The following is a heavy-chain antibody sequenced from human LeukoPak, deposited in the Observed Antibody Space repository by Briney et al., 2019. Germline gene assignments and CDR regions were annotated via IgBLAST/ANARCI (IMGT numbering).Heavy chain of an antibody. CDR3: AYSLGELSFFDY. CDR2: INPNSGGT. V-gene: IGHV1-2*02. Sequence: ASVKVSCKASGYTFTGYYMHWVRQAPGQGLEWMGWINPNSGGTNYAQKFQGRVTMTRDTSISTAYMELSRLRSDDTAVHYCAYSLGELSFFDYWGQGTLVTVSS. D-gene: IGHD3-16*02. CDR1: GYTFTGYY. J-gene: IGHJ4*02.